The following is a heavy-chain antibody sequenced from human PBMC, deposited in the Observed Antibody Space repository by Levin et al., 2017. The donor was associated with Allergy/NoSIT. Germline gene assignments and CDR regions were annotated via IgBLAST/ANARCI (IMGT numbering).Heavy chain of an antibody. V-gene: IGHV3-30*04. D-gene: IGHD3-22*01. Sequence: GESLKISCAASGFTFSSYAMHWVRQAPGKGLEWVAVISYDGSNKYYADSVKGRFTISRDNSKNTLYLQMNSLRAEDTAVYYCAREYIVVAHDAFDIWGQGTMVTVSS. CDR2: ISYDGSNK. CDR3: AREYIVVAHDAFDI. J-gene: IGHJ3*02. CDR1: GFTFSSYA.